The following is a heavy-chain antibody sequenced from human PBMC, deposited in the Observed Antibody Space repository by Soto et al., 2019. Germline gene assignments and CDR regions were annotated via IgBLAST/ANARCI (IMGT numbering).Heavy chain of an antibody. CDR1: GGSISSYY. CDR3: ARVAPSGYCSSTSCYGRYYYYYMDV. Sequence: SETLSLTCTVSGGSISSYYWSWIRQPPGKGLEWIGYIYYSGSTNYNPSLKSRVTISVDTSKNQFSLKLSSVTAADTAVFYCARVAPSGYCSSTSCYGRYYYYYMDVWGKGTTVTVSS. V-gene: IGHV4-59*01. J-gene: IGHJ6*03. D-gene: IGHD2-2*03. CDR2: IYYSGST.